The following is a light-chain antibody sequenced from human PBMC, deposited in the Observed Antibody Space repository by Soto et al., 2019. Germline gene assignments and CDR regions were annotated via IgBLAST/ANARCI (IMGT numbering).Light chain of an antibody. CDR1: QSVSSSY. CDR3: QQYGISPYT. V-gene: IGKV3-20*01. Sequence: EIVLTQSPGTLSLSPGERATLSCGTSQSVSSSYLAWYQQKPGQAPRLLIYNAFNRATGIPERFSGSGSGTDFTLTISRLEPEDFAVYYCQQYGISPYTFGQGTKLEI. J-gene: IGKJ2*01. CDR2: NAF.